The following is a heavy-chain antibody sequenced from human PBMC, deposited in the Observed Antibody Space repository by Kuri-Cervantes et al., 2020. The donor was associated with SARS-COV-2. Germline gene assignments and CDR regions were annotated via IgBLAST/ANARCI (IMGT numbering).Heavy chain of an antibody. D-gene: IGHD6-6*01. CDR2: IIPIFGTA. Sequence: SVKVSCKVSGYTLTELSMHWVRQAPGQGLEWMGGIIPIFGTANYAQKFQGRVTITADESTSTAYMELSSLRSEDTAVYYCARGDSSSRYYYGMDVWGQGTTVTVSS. CDR3: ARGDSSSRYYYGMDV. V-gene: IGHV1-69*13. J-gene: IGHJ6*02. CDR1: GYTLTELS.